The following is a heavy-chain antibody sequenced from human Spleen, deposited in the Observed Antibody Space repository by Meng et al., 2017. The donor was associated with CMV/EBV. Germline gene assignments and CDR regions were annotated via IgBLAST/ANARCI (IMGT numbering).Heavy chain of an antibody. Sequence: GESLKIFCAASGFAFSSSGMHWVRQAPGKGLEWVTFIQDDGSNTNYIDSVKGRFTISRDNSKNTVYLQMDSLKTEDTAVYYCAKTGWTSATPTDWGQGTLVTVSS. J-gene: IGHJ4*02. CDR1: GFAFSSSG. CDR3: AKTGWTSATPTD. V-gene: IGHV3-30*02. D-gene: IGHD2-15*01. CDR2: IQDDGSNT.